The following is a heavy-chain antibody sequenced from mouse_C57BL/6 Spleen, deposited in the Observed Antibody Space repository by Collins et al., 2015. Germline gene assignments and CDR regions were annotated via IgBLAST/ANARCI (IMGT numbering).Heavy chain of an antibody. CDR3: AREFATVYAMDY. Sequence: QVQLQQSGPELVKPGASVKIPCKASGYAFSSSWMNWVKQRPGQGLEWIGWIYPGSGNTKYNEKFKGKATLTADTSSSTAYMQLSSLTSEDSAVYYCAREFATVYAMDYWGQGTSVTVSS. CDR1: GYAFSSSW. CDR2: IYPGSGNT. V-gene: IGHV1-66*01. D-gene: IGHD1-1*01. J-gene: IGHJ4*01.